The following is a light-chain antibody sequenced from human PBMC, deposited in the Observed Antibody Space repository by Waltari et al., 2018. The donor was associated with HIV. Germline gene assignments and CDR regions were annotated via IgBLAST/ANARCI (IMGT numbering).Light chain of an antibody. CDR3: QQYNNLPWT. Sequence: DIQLTQSPSHLPAPAGDRVTITCQASQDINNYLNWFQQKPGKAPKVVIYHASNLATGVPSRFSGSGSGTDFSFTINSLQPEDSATYYCQQYNNLPWTFGQGTKVEIK. CDR1: QDINNY. V-gene: IGKV1-33*01. J-gene: IGKJ1*01. CDR2: HAS.